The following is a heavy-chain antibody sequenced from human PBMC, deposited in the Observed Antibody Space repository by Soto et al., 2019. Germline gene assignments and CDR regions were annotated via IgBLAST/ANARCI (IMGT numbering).Heavy chain of an antibody. V-gene: IGHV4-4*08. CDR3: ARDDGYTVYE. Sequence: QVQLQESGSGLVKPAETLSLTFTVSGGSIGSFYWSWIRHSPGRGLEWIGYIYYTGATSYNPSLQSRVNIALDTSKNQVSLNSNSVTAGVEAVYYCARDDGYTVYEWGEGILVTVSA. CDR1: GGSIGSFY. D-gene: IGHD5-12*01. J-gene: IGHJ4*02. CDR2: IYYTGAT.